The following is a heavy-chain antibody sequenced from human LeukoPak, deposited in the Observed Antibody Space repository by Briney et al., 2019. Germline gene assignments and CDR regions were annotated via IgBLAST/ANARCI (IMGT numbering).Heavy chain of an antibody. J-gene: IGHJ4*02. CDR3: ARSYSSSRGIFDY. V-gene: IGHV3-21*01. D-gene: IGHD6-6*01. Sequence: PGESLRLSCAASGFTFSIYSMNWVRQAPGKGLEWVSSIDSSSYNIYYADSVKGRFTISRDNAKNSLYLQMNSLRAEDTAVYYCARSYSSSRGIFDYWGQGTLVTVSS. CDR2: IDSSSYNI. CDR1: GFTFSIYS.